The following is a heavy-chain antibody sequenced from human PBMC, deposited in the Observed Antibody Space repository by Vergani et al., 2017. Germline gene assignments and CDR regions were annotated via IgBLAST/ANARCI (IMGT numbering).Heavy chain of an antibody. CDR2: IYYSGST. CDR3: SRNVLGVWFDP. Sequence: QVRLQESGPGLVKPSETLSLTCSVSGGSMSGYYWSWTRQPPGKELEWIGYIYYSGSTNYNPSLKSQVTISVDTSKNQFSLKLSCVTAADTAVYYCSRNVLGVWFDPWGQGTLVTVSS. V-gene: IGHV4-59*13. CDR1: GGSMSGYY. D-gene: IGHD2-15*01. J-gene: IGHJ5*02.